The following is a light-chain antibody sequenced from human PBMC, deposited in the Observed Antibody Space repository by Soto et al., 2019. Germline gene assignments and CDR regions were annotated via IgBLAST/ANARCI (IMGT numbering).Light chain of an antibody. CDR2: GAS. CDR3: QQSDRWPPT. J-gene: IGKJ2*01. V-gene: IGKV3-15*01. CDR1: QNLSRN. Sequence: EIVMTQAPATLSVSSGERATLSCRASQNLSRNLAWYQQRTCQAPRLLIHGASNRATGVPARFSGSGSGTGFTLTISSLQSEDFAVYYCQQSDRWPPTFGQGTKLQIK.